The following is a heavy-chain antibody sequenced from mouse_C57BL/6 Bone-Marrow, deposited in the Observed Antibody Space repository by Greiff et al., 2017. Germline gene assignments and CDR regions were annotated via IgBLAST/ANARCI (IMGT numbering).Heavy chain of an antibody. Sequence: VQLKQSGPELVKPGASVKISCKASGYTFTDYYMNWVKQSHGKSLEWIGDINPNNGGTSYNQKFKGKATLTVDKSSSTAYMELRSLTSEDSAVDYCAIFLSFITTGVAEGYYAMDYWGEGTSVTVSS. CDR1: GYTFTDYY. D-gene: IGHD1-1*01. CDR2: INPNNGGT. J-gene: IGHJ4*01. CDR3: AIFLSFITTGVAEGYYAMDY. V-gene: IGHV1-26*01.